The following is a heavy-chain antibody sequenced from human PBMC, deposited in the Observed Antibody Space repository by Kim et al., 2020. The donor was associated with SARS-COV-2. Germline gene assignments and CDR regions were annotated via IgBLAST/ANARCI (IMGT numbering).Heavy chain of an antibody. CDR2: INHSGST. J-gene: IGHJ4*02. V-gene: IGHV4-34*01. D-gene: IGHD3-22*01. CDR3: ARVRVTMIVVVIKQYYFDY. CDR1: GGSFSGYY. Sequence: SETLSLTCAVYGGSFSGYYWSWIRQPPGKGLEWIGEINHSGSTNYNTSLKSRVPISVDTSKNQFSLKLSSVTAADTAVYYGARVRVTMIVVVIKQYYFDYWGQGTLVTVSS.